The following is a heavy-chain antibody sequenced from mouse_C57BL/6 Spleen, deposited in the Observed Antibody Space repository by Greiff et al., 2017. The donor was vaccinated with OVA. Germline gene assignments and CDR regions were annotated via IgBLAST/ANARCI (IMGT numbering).Heavy chain of an antibody. V-gene: IGHV1-18*01. J-gene: IGHJ1*03. D-gene: IGHD2-2*01. CDR2: INPNNGGT. CDR1: GYTFTDYN. Sequence: EVQLQQSGPELVKPGASVKIPCKASGYTFTDYNMDWVKQSHGKSLEWIRDINPNNGGTIYNQKFKGKATLTVDKSSSTAYMELRSLTSEDTAVYYCAKGPGAGYYWYFDVWGTGTTVTVSS. CDR3: AKGPGAGYYWYFDV.